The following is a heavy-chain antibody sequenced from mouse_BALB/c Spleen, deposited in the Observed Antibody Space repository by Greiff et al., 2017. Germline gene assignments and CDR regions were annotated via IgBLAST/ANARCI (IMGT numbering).Heavy chain of an antibody. CDR1: GFDFSRYW. D-gene: IGHD2-3*01. CDR2: INPDSSTI. Sequence: EVKLMESGGGLVQPGGSLKLSCAASGFDFSRYWMSWVRQAPGKGLEWIGEINPDSSTINYTPSLKDKFIISRDNAKNTLYLQMSKVRSEDTALYYCARPSYDGYSFAYWGQGTLVTVSA. V-gene: IGHV4-1*02. J-gene: IGHJ3*01. CDR3: ARPSYDGYSFAY.